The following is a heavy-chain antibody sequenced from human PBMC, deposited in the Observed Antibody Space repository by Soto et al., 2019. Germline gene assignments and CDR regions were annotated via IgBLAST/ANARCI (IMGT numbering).Heavy chain of an antibody. J-gene: IGHJ4*02. CDR1: GLSLRTSEMC. CDR3: ARIRTTAGYFDY. CDR2: IDWDGDK. V-gene: IGHV2-70*11. Sequence: SAAKLGNATRTVTLECTFCGLSLRTSEMCVSWIRQPPGRALEWLARIDWDGDKYYSTSLKTRLTISKDTSKNQVVLTMTNMDPVDTATYYCARIRTTAGYFDYWGQGTLVTVSS. D-gene: IGHD1-1*01.